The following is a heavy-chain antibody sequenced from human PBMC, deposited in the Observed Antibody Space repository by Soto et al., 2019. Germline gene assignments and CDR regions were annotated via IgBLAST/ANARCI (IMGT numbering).Heavy chain of an antibody. CDR1: GFTFSNYE. Sequence: GGSLRLSCAASGFTFSNYEMNWVRQAPGKGLEWVSYISLSGTTTYYADSVKGRFTISRDNAKNSLVLQMNSLRSEDTAVYYCARLAYGSSSYYPGADWFDPRGQGTLVTVSS. CDR2: ISLSGTTT. CDR3: ARLAYGSSSYYPGADWFDP. D-gene: IGHD3-22*01. V-gene: IGHV3-48*03. J-gene: IGHJ5*02.